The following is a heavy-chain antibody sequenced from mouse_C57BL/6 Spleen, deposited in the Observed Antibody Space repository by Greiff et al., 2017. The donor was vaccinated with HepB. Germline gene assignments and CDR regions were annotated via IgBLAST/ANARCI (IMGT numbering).Heavy chain of an antibody. J-gene: IGHJ4*01. CDR3: ARFYFYAMDY. V-gene: IGHV1-80*01. CDR2: ICPGDGDT. D-gene: IGHD2-1*01. CDR1: GYAFSSYW. Sequence: VLLLQSGAELVKPGASLKISCTASGYAFSSYWMNWVQQRPGKGLEWIGQICPGDGDTNYNGKFKVKATLTADKSSSTAYMQLSSLTSEDSAVYFCARFYFYAMDYWGQGTSVTVSS.